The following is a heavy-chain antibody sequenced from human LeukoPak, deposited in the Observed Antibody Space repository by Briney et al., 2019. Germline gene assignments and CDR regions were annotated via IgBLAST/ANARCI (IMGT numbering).Heavy chain of an antibody. Sequence: SVKVSCKASGGTFSSYAISWVRQAPGQGLEWMGGIIPIFGTANYAQKFQGRVTITADESTSTAYMELSSLRSEDTAVYYCARGRRYCGSTSCYIADYWGQGTLVTVSS. V-gene: IGHV1-69*13. CDR3: ARGRRYCGSTSCYIADY. D-gene: IGHD2-2*02. J-gene: IGHJ4*02. CDR1: GGTFSSYA. CDR2: IIPIFGTA.